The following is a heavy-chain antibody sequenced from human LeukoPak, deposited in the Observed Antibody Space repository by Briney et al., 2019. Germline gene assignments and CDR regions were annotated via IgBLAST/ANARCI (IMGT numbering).Heavy chain of an antibody. Sequence: PGGSLRLSCTASGFTFNGYSMNWVRQAPGKGLEWVSSISSSNSYIYYADSVKGRFTISRDNAKKSLYLQMNSLRAEDTALYYCAGSPGDTIFGVITKYYFDYWGQGTLVTVSS. J-gene: IGHJ4*02. CDR1: GFTFNGYS. CDR2: ISSSNSYI. CDR3: AGSPGDTIFGVITKYYFDY. V-gene: IGHV3-21*01. D-gene: IGHD3-3*01.